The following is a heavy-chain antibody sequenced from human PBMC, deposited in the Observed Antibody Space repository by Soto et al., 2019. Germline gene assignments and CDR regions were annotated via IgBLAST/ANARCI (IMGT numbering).Heavy chain of an antibody. CDR3: ARVLRFLEWPRGYYYGMDV. D-gene: IGHD3-3*01. Sequence: GSVKVCLKASGYPFTSYGMSLVRQAPGQGLEWIGWISAYNGNTNYAQKLQGRVTMTTDTSTSTAYMELRSLRSDDTAVYYCARVLRFLEWPRGYYYGMDVWGQGTTFTVSS. CDR1: GYPFTSYG. CDR2: ISAYNGNT. V-gene: IGHV1-18*04. J-gene: IGHJ6*01.